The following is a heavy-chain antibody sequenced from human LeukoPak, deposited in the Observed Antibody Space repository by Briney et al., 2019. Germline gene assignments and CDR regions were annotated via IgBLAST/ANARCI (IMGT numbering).Heavy chain of an antibody. CDR3: ARPRRGGSYPFDY. CDR2: FHYSGTT. J-gene: IGHJ4*02. Sequence: SETLSLTFTVPGCSISSFYWTWIRQPPGKGLEWIGYFHYSGTTNYNPSPKSRVTISVATSRNQFSLKLSSVTAADTAVYYCARPRRGGSYPFDYWGQGTLVTVSS. V-gene: IGHV4-59*08. D-gene: IGHD1-26*01. CDR1: GCSISSFY.